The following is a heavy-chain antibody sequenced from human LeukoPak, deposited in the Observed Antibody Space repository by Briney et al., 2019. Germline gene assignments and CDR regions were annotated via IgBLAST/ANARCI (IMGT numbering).Heavy chain of an antibody. CDR1: GFTFSDYY. CDR3: ARRGSTDY. J-gene: IGHJ4*02. CDR2: ISGSGGST. D-gene: IGHD2/OR15-2a*01. V-gene: IGHV3-23*01. Sequence: GGSLRLSCAASGFTFSDYYMSWIRQAPGKGLEWVSGISGSGGSTYYADSVKGRLTISRDNSKNTVYLQMNSLRAEDTAVYYCARRGSTDYWGQGTLVTVSS.